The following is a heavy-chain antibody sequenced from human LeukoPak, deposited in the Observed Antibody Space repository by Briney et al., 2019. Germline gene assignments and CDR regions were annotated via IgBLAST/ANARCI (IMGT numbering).Heavy chain of an antibody. CDR1: GGSISSSGDY. V-gene: IGHV4-39*01. CDR3: ARNRGSTVITDHYYYYMDV. CDR2: IYYSGST. J-gene: IGHJ6*03. Sequence: SETLSLTCTVSGGSISSSGDYWGWIRQPPGKGLEWIGSIYYSGSTYYNPSLKSRITISVDTSKNQFSLKLNSVTAADTAVYYCARNRGSTVITDHYYYYMDVWGKGTTVTVSS. D-gene: IGHD4-11*01.